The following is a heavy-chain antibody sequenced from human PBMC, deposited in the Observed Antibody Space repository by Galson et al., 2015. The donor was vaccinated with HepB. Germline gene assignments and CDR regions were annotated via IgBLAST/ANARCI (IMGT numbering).Heavy chain of an antibody. CDR1: GYSFISYW. J-gene: IGHJ1*01. D-gene: IGHD6-13*01. V-gene: IGHV5-51*03. CDR3: ARPKSYSSSWFEAQH. Sequence: QSGAEVKKPGESLKISCKVSGYSFISYWIGWVRQMPGKGLEWMGIIYPGDSDIRYSPSFQGQVTISADRSISTAYLQWSSLKASDTAIYYCARPKSYSSSWFEAQHWGQGTLVTVSS. CDR2: IYPGDSDI.